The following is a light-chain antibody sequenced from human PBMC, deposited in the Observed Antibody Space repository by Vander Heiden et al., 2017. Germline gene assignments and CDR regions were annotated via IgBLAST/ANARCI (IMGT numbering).Light chain of an antibody. CDR1: SSDVGGYRY. CDR2: DVT. J-gene: IGLJ3*02. V-gene: IGLV2-14*01. CDR3: TSYTSTNKWV. Sequence: QSALTQPASVSGSPGQSITISCTGSSSDVGGYRYVSWYQPHPGKAPKLMIYDVTNRPSVASNRFSGSKSGNTASLTISGLQAEDEADYYCTSYTSTNKWVFGGGTKLTVL.